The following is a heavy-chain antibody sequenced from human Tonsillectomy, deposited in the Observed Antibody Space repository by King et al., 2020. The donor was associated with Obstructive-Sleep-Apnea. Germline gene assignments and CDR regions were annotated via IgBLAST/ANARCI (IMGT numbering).Heavy chain of an antibody. V-gene: IGHV3-11*01. CDR2: ISSKGSTI. CDR1: GFAFSDYY. CDR3: ANIRCFDWTYVFDI. J-gene: IGHJ3*02. D-gene: IGHD3-9*01. Sequence: VQLVESGGGLVKPGGSLSLSCAAPGFAFSDYYMNWILQAPGNGLEWGSYISSKGSTISYADIVKGRFTIPRDNAKKSLYLQKNSLRAEDTAVYYCANIRCFDWTYVFDIWGQGTMVIVSS.